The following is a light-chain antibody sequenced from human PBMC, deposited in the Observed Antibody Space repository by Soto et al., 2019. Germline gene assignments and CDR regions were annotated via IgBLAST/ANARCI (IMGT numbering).Light chain of an antibody. V-gene: IGKV1-5*03. Sequence: DIQMTQSPSTLSASVGDRVTITCRASQSISSWLAWYQQKPGKAPKLLIYKASSLESGVPSRFSGSGSGTEFTLTISSLQPYDCATYYCQQYNSYPSFGGGTKVEIK. J-gene: IGKJ4*01. CDR1: QSISSW. CDR2: KAS. CDR3: QQYNSYPS.